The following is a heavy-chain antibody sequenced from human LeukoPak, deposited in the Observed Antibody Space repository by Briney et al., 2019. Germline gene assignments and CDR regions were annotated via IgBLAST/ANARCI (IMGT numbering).Heavy chain of an antibody. V-gene: IGHV3-74*01. CDR1: GFTFSSYW. J-gene: IGHJ4*02. Sequence: GGSLRLSCAASGFTFSSYWMHWVRQAPGKGLVWVSRINSDGSSTSYADSVRGRFSISRDNSKNTLYLQMNSLRLEDTAVYYCAKNIGDFNSHYFDYWGQGTLVTVSS. D-gene: IGHD2-21*02. CDR2: INSDGSST. CDR3: AKNIGDFNSHYFDY.